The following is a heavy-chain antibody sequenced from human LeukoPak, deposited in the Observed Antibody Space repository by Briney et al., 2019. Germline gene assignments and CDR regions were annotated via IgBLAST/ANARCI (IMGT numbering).Heavy chain of an antibody. D-gene: IGHD1-26*01. CDR2: IRYDGSNK. Sequence: GGSLRLSCAASGFTFSSYGMNWVCQAPGKGLEWVTFIRYDGSNKYYADSVKGRFTISRDNSKNTLYLQMNSLRAEDTAVYYCAKEGLKVGATRAFDIWGQGTMVTVSS. CDR3: AKEGLKVGATRAFDI. J-gene: IGHJ3*02. CDR1: GFTFSSYG. V-gene: IGHV3-30*02.